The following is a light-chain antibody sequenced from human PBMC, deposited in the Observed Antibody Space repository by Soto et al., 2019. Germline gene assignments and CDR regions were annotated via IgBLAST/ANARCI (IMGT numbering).Light chain of an antibody. CDR3: QHYNSYSAA. J-gene: IGKJ1*01. V-gene: IGKV1-5*03. CDR1: QDISNY. CDR2: KAS. Sequence: DIQMTQSPSSLSASVGDRVTITCQASQDISNYLNWYQQKPGKAPKLLIYKASTLKSGVPSRFSGIGSGTEFTLTISSLQPYDFATDYCQHYNSYSAAFGQGTKLELK.